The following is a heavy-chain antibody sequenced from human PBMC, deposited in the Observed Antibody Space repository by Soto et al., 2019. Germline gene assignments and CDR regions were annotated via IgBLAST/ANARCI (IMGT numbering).Heavy chain of an antibody. CDR1: GGSISSYY. V-gene: IGHV4-59*01. J-gene: IGHJ5*02. Sequence: QVQLQESGPGLVKPSETLSLTCTVSGGSISSYYWSWIRQPPGKGLEWIGYIYYSGSTNYNPSLKSRVTISVDTSKNQFSLKLSSVTAADTAVYYCARDQGYDFWSGYQGVNWFDPWGQGTLVTVSS. CDR2: IYYSGST. D-gene: IGHD3-3*01. CDR3: ARDQGYDFWSGYQGVNWFDP.